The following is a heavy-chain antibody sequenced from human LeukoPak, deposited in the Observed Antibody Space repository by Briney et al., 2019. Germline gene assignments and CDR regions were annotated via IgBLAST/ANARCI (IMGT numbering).Heavy chain of an antibody. D-gene: IGHD2-15*01. CDR2: IWYDGNNK. CDR1: GFTFSSYG. Sequence: GGSLRLSCAASGFTFSSYGMHWVRQATGKGLEWVALIWYDGNNKYYADSVKGRFTISRDNSKNTLYLQLNSLRAEDTAVYYCARQHCSGGDCYFFDWGQGTLVTVSS. CDR3: ARQHCSGGDCYFFD. J-gene: IGHJ4*02. V-gene: IGHV3-33*01.